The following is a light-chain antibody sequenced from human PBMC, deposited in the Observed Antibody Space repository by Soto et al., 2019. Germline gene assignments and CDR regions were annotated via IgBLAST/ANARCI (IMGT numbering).Light chain of an antibody. CDR3: QQCSNWPKT. CDR2: GAS. V-gene: IGKV3-15*01. J-gene: IGKJ1*01. CDR1: QSVSSN. Sequence: EIVMTQSPATLSVSPGERATLSCRASQSVSSNLAWYQQKPGQAPRLLIHGASTRATGIPVRFSGSGSGTEFTLTISSLQSEDFAVYYCQQCSNWPKTFGQGTKVEIK.